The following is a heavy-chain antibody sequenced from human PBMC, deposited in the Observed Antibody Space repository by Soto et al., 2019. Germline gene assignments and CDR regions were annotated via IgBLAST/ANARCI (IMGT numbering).Heavy chain of an antibody. V-gene: IGHV4-59*08. CDR2: IYDSGTT. CDR1: GGSISSYY. Sequence: SETLSLTCTVSGGSISSYYWSWIRQPPGKGLEWIGYIYDSGTTNYHPSLKSRVIISVDTSKNQFSLKLSSVTAADTAVYYCARGPIGWYLDYWGQGTLVTVSS. D-gene: IGHD2-15*01. CDR3: ARGPIGWYLDY. J-gene: IGHJ4*02.